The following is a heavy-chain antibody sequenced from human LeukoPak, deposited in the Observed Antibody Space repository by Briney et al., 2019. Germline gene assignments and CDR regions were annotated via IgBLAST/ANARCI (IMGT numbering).Heavy chain of an antibody. CDR2: ISGSGGST. CDR3: AKDSPSQQLEVYGMDV. CDR1: GFTFSSYA. J-gene: IGHJ6*02. V-gene: IGHV3-23*01. D-gene: IGHD6-13*01. Sequence: HPGGSLRLSCAASGFTFSSYAMSGVRQAPGKGLQGVSAISGSGGSTYYADSVKGRFTISRDNSKNTLYLQMNSLRAEDTAVYYCAKDSPSQQLEVYGMDVWGQGTTVTVSS.